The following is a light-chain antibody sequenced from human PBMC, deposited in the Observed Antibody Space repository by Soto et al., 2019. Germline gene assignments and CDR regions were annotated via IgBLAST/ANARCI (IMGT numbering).Light chain of an antibody. CDR3: QQYGGSPQFT. CDR1: QSVGNNY. Sequence: EIVLTQSPGTLSLSPGERATLSCRASQSVGNNYLAWYQQRPGQSPRLLIYAASSRVNGIPDRFSGSGSETDFTLTISRLEPEDFAVYYCQQYGGSPQFTFGPGTKVDIK. CDR2: AAS. V-gene: IGKV3-20*01. J-gene: IGKJ3*01.